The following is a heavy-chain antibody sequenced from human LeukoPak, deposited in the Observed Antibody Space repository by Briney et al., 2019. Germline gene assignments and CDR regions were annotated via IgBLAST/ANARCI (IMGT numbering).Heavy chain of an antibody. Sequence: GGSLRLSCTASGFTFGDYAMSWFRQAPGKRLEWVGLIRSNTYGGTTEYAASVKGRFTISRDDSKRIAYLQMNSLKTEDTAVYYCSRGMADMVIYFDFWGQGTLVTVSS. J-gene: IGHJ4*02. CDR2: IRSNTYGGTT. CDR3: SRGMADMVIYFDF. D-gene: IGHD5-18*01. V-gene: IGHV3-49*03. CDR1: GFTFGDYA.